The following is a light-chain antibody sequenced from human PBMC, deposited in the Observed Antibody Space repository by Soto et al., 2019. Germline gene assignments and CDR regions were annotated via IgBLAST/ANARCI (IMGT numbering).Light chain of an antibody. CDR3: LQVANFPRT. Sequence: DIQMTQSPSTLSGSVGDRVTITCRASQTISSRLAWFQQQPGRPPKYVIQAATMLQSGFPSRFAGSGSGRDFTLTIHTLQPEDSATYYCLQVANFPRTFGQGTKVDIK. CDR2: AAT. V-gene: IGKV1-12*01. J-gene: IGKJ1*01. CDR1: QTISSR.